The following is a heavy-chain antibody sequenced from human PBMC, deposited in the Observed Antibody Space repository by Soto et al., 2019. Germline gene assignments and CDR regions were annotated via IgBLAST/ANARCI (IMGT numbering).Heavy chain of an antibody. CDR1: GGSISSYY. CDR2: IYSSGTTSGST. J-gene: IGHJ5*02. V-gene: IGHV4-4*08. CDR3: ARGNWYDP. Sequence: SETLSLTCTVSGGSISSYYLSWIRQPPGKGLEWIGYIYSSGTTSGSTSYNPSLKSRVTISVDTSKNQFSLMLSSVTAADTAVYYCARGNWYDPWGQGTLVTVSS.